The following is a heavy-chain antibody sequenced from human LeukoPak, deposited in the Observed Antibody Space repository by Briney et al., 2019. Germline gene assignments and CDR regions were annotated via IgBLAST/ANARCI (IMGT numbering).Heavy chain of an antibody. CDR3: AKEGYSS. CDR2: INHSGST. V-gene: IGHV4-34*01. D-gene: IGHD6-13*01. CDR1: GGSFSGYY. Sequence: PSETLSLTCAFYGGSFSGYYWSWIRQPPGKGLEWIGEINHSGSTNYNPSLKSRVTISVDTSKNQFSLKLSSVTAADTAVYYCAKEGYSSWGQGTLVTVSS. J-gene: IGHJ4*02.